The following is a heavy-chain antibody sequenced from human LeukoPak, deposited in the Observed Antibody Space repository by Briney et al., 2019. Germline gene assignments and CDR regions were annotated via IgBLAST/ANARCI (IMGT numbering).Heavy chain of an antibody. CDR3: ASGYDSSGYYYPYFQH. CDR1: GYTFTGYY. J-gene: IGHJ1*01. CDR2: INPSGGST. V-gene: IGHV1-46*01. D-gene: IGHD3-22*01. Sequence: ASVKVSCKASGYTFTGYYMHWVRQAPGQGLEWMGIINPSGGSTSYAQKFQGRVTMTRDTSTSTVYMELSSLRSEDTAVYYCASGYDSSGYYYPYFQHWGQGTLVTVSS.